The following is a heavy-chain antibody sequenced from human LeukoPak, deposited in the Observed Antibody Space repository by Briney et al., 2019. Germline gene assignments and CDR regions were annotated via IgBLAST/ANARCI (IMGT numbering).Heavy chain of an antibody. Sequence: PSETLSLTCTVSGGSISSYYWSWIRQPPGKGLEWIGYIYYSGSTNYNPSLKSRVTISVDTSKNQFSLKLSSVTAADTAVYYCARHAGYSSGWYNYDAFDIWGQGAMVTVSS. D-gene: IGHD6-19*01. J-gene: IGHJ3*02. CDR1: GGSISSYY. CDR2: IYYSGST. CDR3: ARHAGYSSGWYNYDAFDI. V-gene: IGHV4-59*08.